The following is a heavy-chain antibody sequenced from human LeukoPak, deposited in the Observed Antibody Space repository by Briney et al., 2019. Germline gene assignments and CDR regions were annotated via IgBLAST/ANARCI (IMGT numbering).Heavy chain of an antibody. CDR1: GFTFSSYG. CDR2: IRYDGSNK. V-gene: IGHV3-30*02. Sequence: GGSLRLSCAASGFTFSSYGMHWVRQAPGKGLEWVAFIRYDGSNKYYADSVKGRFTISRDNSKNTLYLQMNSLRAEDTAVYYCAKAPSSIAARPGGRDAFDIWGQGTMVTVSS. D-gene: IGHD6-6*01. CDR3: AKAPSSIAARPGGRDAFDI. J-gene: IGHJ3*02.